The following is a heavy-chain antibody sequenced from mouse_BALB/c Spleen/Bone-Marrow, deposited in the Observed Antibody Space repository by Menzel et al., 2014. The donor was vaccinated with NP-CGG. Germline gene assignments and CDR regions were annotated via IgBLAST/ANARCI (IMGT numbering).Heavy chain of an antibody. D-gene: IGHD2-14*01. CDR3: ARGDPYYRYSDY. CDR1: GYTFTSPW. V-gene: IGHV1S130*01. Sequence: QVQLQQSGSVLVRPGASVKLSCKASGYTFTSPWMHWAKQRPGQGLEWIGEIHPNSGNTNYNEKFKGKATLTVDTSSSTAYVDLSSLTSEDSAVYYCARGDPYYRYSDYWGQGTTPTVSS. CDR2: IHPNSGNT. J-gene: IGHJ2*01.